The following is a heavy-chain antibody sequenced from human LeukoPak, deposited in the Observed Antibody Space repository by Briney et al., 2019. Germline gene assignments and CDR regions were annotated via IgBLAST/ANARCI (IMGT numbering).Heavy chain of an antibody. CDR1: GFTFSSHW. D-gene: IGHD6-6*01. V-gene: IGHV3-7*03. Sequence: GGSLRLSCAGSGFTFSSHWMGWVRQAPGKGLEWVANIEPDGNEKYYVDSVKGRFTISRDNSKNTLYLQMNSLRAEDTAVYYCAKDTGGAVGSSDNFDYWGQGTLVTVSS. CDR3: AKDTGGAVGSSDNFDY. CDR2: IEPDGNEK. J-gene: IGHJ4*02.